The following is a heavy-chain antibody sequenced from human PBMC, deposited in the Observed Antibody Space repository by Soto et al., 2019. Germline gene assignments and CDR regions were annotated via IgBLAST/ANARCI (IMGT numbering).Heavy chain of an antibody. CDR3: ARERGIVQKSFQQ. D-gene: IGHD1-26*01. Sequence: ASVKVSCKTSGYTFTSYDINWVRQAPGQGLQWMGWISVYSGNTNYSQNLQGRVTMTTDTSTSTVYMDLRSLRSDDTAVYYGARERGIVQKSFQQWGQGTMGTFSS. CDR2: ISVYSGNT. V-gene: IGHV1-18*01. CDR1: GYTFTSYD. J-gene: IGHJ1*01.